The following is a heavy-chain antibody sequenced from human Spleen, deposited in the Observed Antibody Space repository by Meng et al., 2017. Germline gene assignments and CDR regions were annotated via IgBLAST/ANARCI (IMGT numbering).Heavy chain of an antibody. CDR3: ARTVVRGVIAFRDSNWFDP. V-gene: IGHV4-31*03. J-gene: IGHJ5*02. D-gene: IGHD3-10*01. Sequence: SETLSLTCTVSGGSISSGGYYWSWIRQHPGKGLEWIGYIYYSGSTYYNPSLKSRVTISVDTSKNQFSLKLSSVTAADTAVYYCARTVVRGVIAFRDSNWFDPWGQGTLVTVSS. CDR2: IYYSGST. CDR1: GGSISSGGYY.